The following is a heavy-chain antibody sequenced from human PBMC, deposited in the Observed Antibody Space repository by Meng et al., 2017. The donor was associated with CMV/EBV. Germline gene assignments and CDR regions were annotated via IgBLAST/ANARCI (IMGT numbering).Heavy chain of an antibody. J-gene: IGHJ6*02. V-gene: IGHV4-34*01. Sequence: GSLRLSCAVYGGSFSGYYWSWIRQPPGKGLEWIGEINHSGSTNYNPSLKSRVTISVDTSKNQFSLKLSSVTAADTAVYYCARDRRPDIVVVPAADPYYYYHGMDVWGQGTTVTVSS. D-gene: IGHD2-2*01. CDR2: INHSGST. CDR1: GGSFSGYY. CDR3: ARDRRPDIVVVPAADPYYYYHGMDV.